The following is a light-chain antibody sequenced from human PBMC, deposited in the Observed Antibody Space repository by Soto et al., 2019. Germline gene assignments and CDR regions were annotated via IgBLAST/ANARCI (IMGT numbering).Light chain of an antibody. V-gene: IGKV3-11*01. J-gene: IGKJ5*01. CDR3: QQRSNWLIT. CDR2: GAS. CDR1: PSVTNF. Sequence: PGERATLSCRASPSVTNFLAWYQQKPGQAPRLLIYGASSRATGIPDRFSGSGSGTDFTLTISSLEPEDFAVYYCQQRSNWLITSGQGTRLEIK.